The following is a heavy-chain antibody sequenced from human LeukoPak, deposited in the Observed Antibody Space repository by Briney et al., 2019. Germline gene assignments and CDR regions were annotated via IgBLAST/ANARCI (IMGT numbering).Heavy chain of an antibody. CDR1: GFTFSTYT. V-gene: IGHV3-23*01. CDR3: AIDPNWGTHS. J-gene: IGHJ4*02. CDR2: IGNNGGGI. D-gene: IGHD7-27*01. Sequence: GGSLRLSCAASGFTFSTYTMYWVRHPPGKRLEWVSIIGNNGGGIHYADSVKGRFTISRDNFKSALYLQMNSLRDEDTAVYYCAIDPNWGTHSWGQGVLVTVSS.